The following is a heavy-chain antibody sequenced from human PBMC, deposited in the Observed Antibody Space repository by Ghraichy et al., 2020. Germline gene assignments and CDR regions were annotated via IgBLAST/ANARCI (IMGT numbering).Heavy chain of an antibody. V-gene: IGHV6-1*01. J-gene: IGHJ4*02. CDR3: VRCNSDFCNS. Sequence: SQTRSLTCAISGERVSSKRATWNWIRQSPSRGLEWLGRTYYDSKWFDDYAVSVKSRVTINPDTAKNQFSLRVNSVTPEDTAVYFCVRCNSDFCNSWGQGTRVIVSS. CDR1: GERVSSKRAT. D-gene: IGHD2/OR15-2a*01. CDR2: TYYDSKWFD.